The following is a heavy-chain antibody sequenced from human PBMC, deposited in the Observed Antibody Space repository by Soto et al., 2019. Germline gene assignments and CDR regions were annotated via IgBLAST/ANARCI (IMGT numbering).Heavy chain of an antibody. J-gene: IGHJ4*02. Sequence: EVQLLESGGGLVQPGGSLRLSCAASGFTFTTYAMTWVRQAPGKGLEWVSAINSAGTTYYADSVKGRFTISRDNAKNTLYLQMNGLRAEDTAVYYCAKDWYEDYGGQGTLVTVSS. V-gene: IGHV3-23*01. D-gene: IGHD6-13*01. CDR2: INSAGTT. CDR1: GFTFTTYA. CDR3: AKDWYEDY.